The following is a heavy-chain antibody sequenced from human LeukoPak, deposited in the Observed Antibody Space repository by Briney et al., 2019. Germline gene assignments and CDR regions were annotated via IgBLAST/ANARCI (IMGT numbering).Heavy chain of an antibody. D-gene: IGHD3-3*01. CDR2: ISYDGSNK. J-gene: IGHJ4*02. CDR3: ARDQTYYDFWSGYYPSDFDY. CDR1: GFTFSSYA. V-gene: IGHV3-30-3*01. Sequence: GGSLRLSCAASGFTFSSYAMHWVRQAPGKGLEWVAVISYDGSNKYYADSVKGRFTISRDNSKNTLYLEMNSLRAEDTAVYYCARDQTYYDFWSGYYPSDFDYWGQGTLVTVSS.